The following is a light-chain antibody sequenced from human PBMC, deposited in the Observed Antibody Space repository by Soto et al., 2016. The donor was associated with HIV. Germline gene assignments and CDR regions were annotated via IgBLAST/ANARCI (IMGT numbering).Light chain of an antibody. CDR2: DDS. CDR3: QVWDSSSDHSGV. Sequence: SYELTQPPSVSVAPGNTARIPCEGHKIGSKSVHWYQQKAGQAPILVVYDDSHRPSGIPERFSGSNSGNTATLTINSVEAGDEADFYCQVWDSSSDHSGVFRTGTKVTVL. J-gene: IGLJ1*01. V-gene: IGLV3-21*03. CDR1: KIGSKS.